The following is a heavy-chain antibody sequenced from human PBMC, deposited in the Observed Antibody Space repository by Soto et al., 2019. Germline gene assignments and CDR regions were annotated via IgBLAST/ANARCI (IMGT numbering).Heavy chain of an antibody. CDR1: GYTFTSYG. D-gene: IGHD3-22*01. J-gene: IGHJ3*02. Sequence: ASVKVSCKASGYTFTSYGVSWVRQAPGQGLEWMGWISAYNGNTNYAQKLQGRVTMTTDTSTSTAYMELRSLRSDDTAVYYCARVVGYYYDCSRDAFDIWGQGTMVTVSS. CDR2: ISAYNGNT. V-gene: IGHV1-18*04. CDR3: ARVVGYYYDCSRDAFDI.